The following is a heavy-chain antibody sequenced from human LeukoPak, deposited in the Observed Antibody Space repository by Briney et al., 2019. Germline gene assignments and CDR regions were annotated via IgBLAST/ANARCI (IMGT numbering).Heavy chain of an antibody. V-gene: IGHV4-59*01. CDR3: ARDSSGYCDSSGLDY. J-gene: IGHJ4*02. CDR2: IYYSGST. D-gene: IGHD3-22*01. Sequence: SESLSLTCTVSGGSISSYYWSWIRQPPGKGLEWIGYIYYSGSTNHNPSLKSRVTISVDTSKNQFSLKLSSVTAAVTAVYYCARDSSGYCDSSGLDYWGQGTLVTVSS. CDR1: GGSISSYY.